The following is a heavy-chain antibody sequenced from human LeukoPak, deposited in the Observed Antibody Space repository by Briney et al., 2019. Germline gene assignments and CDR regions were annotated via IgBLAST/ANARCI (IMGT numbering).Heavy chain of an antibody. D-gene: IGHD6-6*01. Sequence: ASVKVSCKASGYTFTGYYMHWVRQAPAQGLEWMGRINPNSGGTNYAQKFQGRVTMTRDTSISTAYMELSRLRSDDTAVYYCARDTRPDRDFDYWGQGTLVTVSS. V-gene: IGHV1-2*06. CDR1: GYTFTGYY. CDR2: INPNSGGT. CDR3: ARDTRPDRDFDY. J-gene: IGHJ4*02.